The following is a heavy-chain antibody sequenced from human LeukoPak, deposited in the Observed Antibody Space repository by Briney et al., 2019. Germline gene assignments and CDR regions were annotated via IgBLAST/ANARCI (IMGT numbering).Heavy chain of an antibody. J-gene: IGHJ4*02. Sequence: SQTLSLTCTVSGGSISSGSYYWSWIRQPAGKGLEWIGRIYTSGSTNYNPSLKSRVTISVDTSKNQFSLKLSSVTAADTAVYYCARERTSPIAATDYWGQGTLVNGSS. CDR1: GGSISSGSYY. CDR2: IYTSGST. D-gene: IGHD6-25*01. V-gene: IGHV4-61*02. CDR3: ARERTSPIAATDY.